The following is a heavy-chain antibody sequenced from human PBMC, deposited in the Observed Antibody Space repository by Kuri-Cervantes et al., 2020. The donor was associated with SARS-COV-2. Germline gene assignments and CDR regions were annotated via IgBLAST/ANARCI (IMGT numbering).Heavy chain of an antibody. CDR2: IYYSGST. CDR3: RGYSTSSYYYYGMDV. Sequence: GSLRLSCTVSGGTISSSSYYWGWIRQPPGKGLEWIGSIYYSGSTFYSPSLKSRVTIFVDTSKDQFSLKLSSVTAADTAVYCCRGYSTSSYYYYGMDVWGHGTTVTVSS. J-gene: IGHJ6*02. V-gene: IGHV4-39*01. D-gene: IGHD6-6*01. CDR1: GGTISSSSYY.